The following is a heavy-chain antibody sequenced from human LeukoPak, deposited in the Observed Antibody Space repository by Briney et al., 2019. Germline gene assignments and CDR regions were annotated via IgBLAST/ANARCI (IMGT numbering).Heavy chain of an antibody. V-gene: IGHV3-23*01. J-gene: IGHJ4*02. Sequence: GSLRLSCAASGFTFSSYAMSWVHQAPGKGLEWVSAISGSGGSTYYADSVKGRFTISRDNSKNTLYLQMNSLRAEDTAVYYCAKEYYDILTGKKEYYFDYWGQGTLVTVSS. CDR3: AKEYYDILTGKKEYYFDY. CDR2: ISGSGGST. CDR1: GFTFSSYA. D-gene: IGHD3-9*01.